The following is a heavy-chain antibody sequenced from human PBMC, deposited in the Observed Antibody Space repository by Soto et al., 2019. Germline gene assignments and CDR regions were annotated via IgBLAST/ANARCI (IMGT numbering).Heavy chain of an antibody. CDR3: ARLVYDPRLIYMYFDF. J-gene: IGHJ4*02. D-gene: IGHD3-16*01. CDR1: GVSLTSGNW. V-gene: IGHV4-4*02. Sequence: SETLSLTCAVSGVSLTSGNWWTWVRQSPQRGLEYIGEIFHDGTANYYPSFERRVAMSVDTSRNQFSLKLTSVTAADTAVYFCARLVYDPRLIYMYFDFGGRGTLVTVSS. CDR2: IFHDGTA.